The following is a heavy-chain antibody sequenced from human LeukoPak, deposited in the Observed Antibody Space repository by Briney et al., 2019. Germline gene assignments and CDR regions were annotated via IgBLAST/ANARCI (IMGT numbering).Heavy chain of an antibody. D-gene: IGHD2-2*03. CDR2: ISSSSSTK. CDR3: ARLMDRARRDAFDI. Sequence: GGSLRLSCAASGFTFSNYNMNWVRQAPGKGLERILYISSSSSTKNDAASVKVRFTVSRYNSWNALYLQMNSLRAEDTAVYYCARLMDRARRDAFDIWGHGTMVTVSS. V-gene: IGHV3-48*01. J-gene: IGHJ3*02. CDR1: GFTFSNYN.